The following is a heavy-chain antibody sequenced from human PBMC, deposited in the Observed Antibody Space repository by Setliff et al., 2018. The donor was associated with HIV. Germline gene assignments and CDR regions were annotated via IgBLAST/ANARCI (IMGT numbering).Heavy chain of an antibody. CDR3: ARDYCSGGSCVDAFDI. CDR1: GFTFSSYW. CDR2: IKQDGSEK. Sequence: RLSCAASGFTFSSYWMSWVRQAPGKGLEWVANIKQDGSEKYYVDSVKGRFTISRDNAKNSLYLQMNSLRAEDTAVYYCARDYCSGGSCVDAFDIWGQGTMVTVSS. V-gene: IGHV3-7*01. D-gene: IGHD2-15*01. J-gene: IGHJ3*02.